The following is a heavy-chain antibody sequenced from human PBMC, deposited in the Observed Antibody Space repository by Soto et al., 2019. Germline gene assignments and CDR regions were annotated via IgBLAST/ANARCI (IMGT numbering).Heavy chain of an antibody. Sequence: PXESLKISCKGSGYSFTSYWIGWVRQMPGKGREWMGIIYPGDSDTRYSPSFQGQVTISADKSISTAYLQWSSLKASDTAMYYCARLLNPYHPPSAMHFWGPGTTV. CDR2: IYPGDSDT. J-gene: IGHJ6*02. CDR1: GYSFTSYW. V-gene: IGHV5-51*01. D-gene: IGHD2-2*01. CDR3: ARLLNPYHPPSAMHF.